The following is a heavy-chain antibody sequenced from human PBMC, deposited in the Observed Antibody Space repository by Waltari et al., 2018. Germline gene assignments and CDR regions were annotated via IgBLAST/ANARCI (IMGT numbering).Heavy chain of an antibody. V-gene: IGHV4-38-2*01. CDR3: ARSYYYDSSGYYYLPHPSGASFDY. CDR1: GYSISSGYY. J-gene: IGHJ4*02. D-gene: IGHD3-22*01. CDR2: IYHSGST. Sequence: QVQLQESGPGLVKPSETLSLTCAVSGYSISSGYYWGWIRPPPGKGLEWIGSIYHSGSTYYNPSLKSRVTISVDTSKNQFSLKLSSVTAADTAVYYCARSYYYDSSGYYYLPHPSGASFDYWGQGTLVTVSS.